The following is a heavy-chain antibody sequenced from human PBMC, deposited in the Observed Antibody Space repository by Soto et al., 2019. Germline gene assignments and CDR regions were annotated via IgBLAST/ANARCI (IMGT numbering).Heavy chain of an antibody. J-gene: IGHJ5*02. D-gene: IGHD3-16*01. CDR1: GSTFTSYG. CDR2: INPNSGAT. V-gene: IGHV1-2*02. CDR3: ARGGGTTLAPLP. Sequence: ASVKVSCKASGSTFTSYGISWVRQAPGEGLEWMGWINPNSGATKYAPKFQGRVTMTRDTSNRTAYLELSRLTSDDTAIYYCARGGGTTLAPLPWGQGTPVTVSS.